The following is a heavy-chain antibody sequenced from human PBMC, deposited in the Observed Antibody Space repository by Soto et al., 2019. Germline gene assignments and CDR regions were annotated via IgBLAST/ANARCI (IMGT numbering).Heavy chain of an antibody. Sequence: GKSLKISCKGSGYSFTSYYIAWVRQMPGKGLEWMGIIHPGDSETRYSPSFQGHVIISADKSISSAYLQWSSLEAADTAMYYCARQRITRVRGVSSSGLDVWGQGTTVTVSS. CDR3: ARQRITRVRGVSSSGLDV. CDR1: GYSFTSYY. D-gene: IGHD3-10*01. V-gene: IGHV5-51*01. J-gene: IGHJ6*02. CDR2: IHPGDSET.